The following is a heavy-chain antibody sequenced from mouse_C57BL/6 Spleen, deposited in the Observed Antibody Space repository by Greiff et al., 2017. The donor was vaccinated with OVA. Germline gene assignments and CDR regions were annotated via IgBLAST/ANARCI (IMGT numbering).Heavy chain of an antibody. CDR3: ASPYDYDGDYAMDY. V-gene: IGHV1-81*01. J-gene: IGHJ4*01. CDR1: GYTFTSYG. D-gene: IGHD2-4*01. Sequence: QVQLQQSGAELARPGASVKLSCKASGYTFTSYGISWVKQRTGQGLEWIGEIYPRSGNTYYNEKFKGKATLTPDKSSSTAYMELRSLTSEDSAVYFCASPYDYDGDYAMDYWGQGTSVTVSS. CDR2: IYPRSGNT.